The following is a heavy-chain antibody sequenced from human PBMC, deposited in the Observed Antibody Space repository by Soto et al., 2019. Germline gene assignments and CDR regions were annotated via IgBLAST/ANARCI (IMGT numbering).Heavy chain of an antibody. Sequence: SETLSLTCTVSGGSISSYYWSWIRQPPGKGLEWIGYIYYSGSTNYNPTLKSRVTISVDTSKNQFSLKLSSVTAADTAVYYCARDGEGSGSYYLDAFDIWGQGTMVTVSS. CDR3: ARDGEGSGSYYLDAFDI. J-gene: IGHJ3*02. CDR1: GGSISSYY. D-gene: IGHD3-10*01. V-gene: IGHV4-59*01. CDR2: IYYSGST.